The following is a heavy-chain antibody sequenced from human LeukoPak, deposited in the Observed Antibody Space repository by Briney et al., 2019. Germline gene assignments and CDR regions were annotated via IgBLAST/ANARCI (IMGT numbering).Heavy chain of an antibody. Sequence: GGSLRLSCAASGFILSYYWMSWVRQAPGKGLEWVANTKEDGSDKYYVDSVKGRFTISRHNAENSLYLQMNSLRAEDTAVYYCARYDGGVAIDYWGQGTLVTVSS. CDR3: ARYDGGVAIDY. J-gene: IGHJ4*02. CDR2: TKEDGSDK. D-gene: IGHD3-16*01. CDR1: GFILSYYW. V-gene: IGHV3-7*01.